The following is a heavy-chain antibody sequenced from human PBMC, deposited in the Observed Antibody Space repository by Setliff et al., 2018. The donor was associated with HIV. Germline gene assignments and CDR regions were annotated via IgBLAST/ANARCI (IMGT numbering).Heavy chain of an antibody. CDR3: ARDLGFDYYDSSGYFDL. Sequence: ASVKVSCKASGYTFTDYYMHWVQQAPGKGLEWMGRVDPEDGETIYAEKFQGRVTITADTSTDTAYMELSSLRSDDTAVYYCARDLGFDYYDSSGYFDLWGRGTLVTVSS. D-gene: IGHD3-22*01. J-gene: IGHJ2*01. CDR2: VDPEDGET. V-gene: IGHV1-69-2*01. CDR1: GYTFTDYY.